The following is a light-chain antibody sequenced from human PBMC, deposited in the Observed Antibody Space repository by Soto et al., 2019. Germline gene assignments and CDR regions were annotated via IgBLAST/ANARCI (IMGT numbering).Light chain of an antibody. CDR3: AVWDDSLNGFV. CDR1: RSNIGANT. Sequence: QSVLTQPPSASGAPGQRVTISCSGSRSNIGANTVNWYQQLPGTAPKLLIHLDNQRPSGVPDRFSGSKSGTSASLAISGLQSEDEADFYCAVWDDSLNGFVFGTGTKLTVL. J-gene: IGLJ1*01. CDR2: LDN. V-gene: IGLV1-44*01.